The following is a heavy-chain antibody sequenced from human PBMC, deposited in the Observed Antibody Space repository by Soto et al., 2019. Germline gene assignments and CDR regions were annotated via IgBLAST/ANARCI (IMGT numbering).Heavy chain of an antibody. J-gene: IGHJ3*02. CDR3: ARERIAAGGTHDAIDI. CDR2: IFAGGRT. D-gene: IGHD6-13*01. Sequence: GGSLRLSCAASGLSVSTSYMTWVRQAPGKGLEWVSLIFAGGRTYYADSVKGRFTISRDNSKNTLYLQMNSLSAEDTGVYYCARERIAAGGTHDAIDIWGQGTMVTVSS. CDR1: GLSVSTSY. V-gene: IGHV3-53*01.